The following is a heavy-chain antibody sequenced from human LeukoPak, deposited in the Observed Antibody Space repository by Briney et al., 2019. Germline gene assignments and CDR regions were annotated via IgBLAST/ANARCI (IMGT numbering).Heavy chain of an antibody. V-gene: IGHV3-23*01. Sequence: SGGSLRLSCAASGFTFSSYAMSWVRQAPGKGLEWVSAISGSGGSTYYADSVKGWFTISRDNSKNTLYLQMNSLRAEDTAVYYCAKGVSYGSRYFDYWGQGTLVTVSS. D-gene: IGHD5-18*01. CDR3: AKGVSYGSRYFDY. CDR2: ISGSGGST. CDR1: GFTFSSYA. J-gene: IGHJ4*02.